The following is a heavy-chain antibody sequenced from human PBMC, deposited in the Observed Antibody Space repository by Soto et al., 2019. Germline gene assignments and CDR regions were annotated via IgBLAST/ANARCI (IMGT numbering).Heavy chain of an antibody. CDR2: IYYSGST. CDR3: ARRYGYSFDY. CDR1: GGSISSYY. Sequence: SETLSLTCTVSGGSISSYYWSWFRQPPGKGLEWIGYIYYSGSTNYNPSLKSRVTISVDTSKNQFSLKLSSVTAADTAVYYCARRYGYSFDYWGQGTLVTVSS. D-gene: IGHD1-1*01. V-gene: IGHV4-59*08. J-gene: IGHJ4*02.